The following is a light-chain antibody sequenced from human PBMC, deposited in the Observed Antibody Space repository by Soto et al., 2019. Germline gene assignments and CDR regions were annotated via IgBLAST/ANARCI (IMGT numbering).Light chain of an antibody. Sequence: EIVLTQSPGSLSLSPGERATLSCRASQSVSSRFFAWYQQQPGQAPRLLIFGASVRATGVPDRFSGSGSGTAFTLTISRLEPEDFAVYYCHQYDSSLTFGQGTKVEI. J-gene: IGKJ1*01. CDR1: QSVSSRF. CDR2: GAS. CDR3: HQYDSSLT. V-gene: IGKV3-20*01.